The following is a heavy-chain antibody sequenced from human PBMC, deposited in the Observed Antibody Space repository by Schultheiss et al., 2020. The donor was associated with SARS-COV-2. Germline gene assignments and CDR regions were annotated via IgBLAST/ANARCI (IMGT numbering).Heavy chain of an antibody. J-gene: IGHJ6*02. D-gene: IGHD3-3*01. V-gene: IGHV4-59*12. CDR1: GGSISSYY. CDR3: ARDGDGMDV. Sequence: SQTLSLTCTVSGGSISSYYWSWIRQPPGKGLEWIGYIYYSGSTYYNPSLKSRVTISVDTSKNQFSLKLSSVTAADTAVYYCARDGDGMDVWGQGTTVTVSS. CDR2: IYYSGST.